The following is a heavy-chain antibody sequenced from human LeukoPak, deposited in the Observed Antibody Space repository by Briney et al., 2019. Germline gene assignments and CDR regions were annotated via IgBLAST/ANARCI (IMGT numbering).Heavy chain of an antibody. J-gene: IGHJ4*02. CDR3: ARDRIVVVVAATDY. Sequence: GGSLRLSCAASGFTFDDHGMSWVRQVPGKGLEWVSGINWNGGSTGYADSVKGRFTVSRDNAKNSLYLQMNSLRAEDTAVYYCARDRIVVVVAATDYWGQGTLVTVSS. V-gene: IGHV3-20*04. D-gene: IGHD2-15*01. CDR2: INWNGGST. CDR1: GFTFDDHG.